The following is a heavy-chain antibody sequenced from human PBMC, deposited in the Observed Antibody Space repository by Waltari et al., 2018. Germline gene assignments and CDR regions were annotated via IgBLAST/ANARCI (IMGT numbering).Heavy chain of an antibody. CDR1: GFTFSSYP. CDR3: ARDPRMDV. Sequence: QRQLVESGGGVVQPGKSLRLSCAASGFTFSSYPFHWVRQAPGKGLEWVAVISYDGSNKFYADSVKGRFTISRDDSKNTLYLQMHSLRPEDTAVYYCARDPRMDVWGQGTTVTVSS. V-gene: IGHV3-30*01. J-gene: IGHJ6*02. CDR2: ISYDGSNK.